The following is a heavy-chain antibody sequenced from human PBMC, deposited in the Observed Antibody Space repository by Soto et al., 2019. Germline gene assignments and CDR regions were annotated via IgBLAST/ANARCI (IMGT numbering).Heavy chain of an antibody. CDR1: GFTFSSYA. D-gene: IGHD6-13*01. J-gene: IGHJ6*02. V-gene: IGHV3-23*01. CDR3: ARAGRNEMGRQQLVRDRVKNYYYGMDV. Sequence: PGGSLRLSCAASGFTFSSYAMKWVRQAPGKGLEWVSLIGESGTPTYYADSVKGRFTISRDNSGNTLFLQMNSLRAEDTAVYYCARAGRNEMGRQQLVRDRVKNYYYGMDVWGQGTTVTVSS. CDR2: IGESGTPT.